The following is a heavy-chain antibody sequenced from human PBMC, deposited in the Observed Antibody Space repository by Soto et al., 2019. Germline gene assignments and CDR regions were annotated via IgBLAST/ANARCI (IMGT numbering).Heavy chain of an antibody. J-gene: IGHJ6*02. Sequence: PSETLSLNCTVSRTSIRSNNYTWGWIRKPPGNGLEWIGNIYYSGSTYYNPSLNSRVTLSVDTSKYQFSLKVTSVTAADTAVYYCARLHGYCISSSCHGHYAMDVWGQGTTVT. CDR3: ARLHGYCISSSCHGHYAMDV. CDR2: IYYSGST. CDR1: RTSIRSNNYT. D-gene: IGHD2-2*01. V-gene: IGHV4-39*01.